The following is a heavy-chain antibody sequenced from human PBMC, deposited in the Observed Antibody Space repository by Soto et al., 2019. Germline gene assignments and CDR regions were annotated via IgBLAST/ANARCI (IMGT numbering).Heavy chain of an antibody. CDR1: GGSISSYY. CDR2: MYYSGST. D-gene: IGHD5-12*01. Sequence: QVQLQESGAGLVTPSETLSLMCTVSGGSISSYYWSWIWQPPGKGLEWVGYMYYSGSTTHNPSLTSRVNISVDACKSQFSLKLISVTAAGTAVYYCARECRRGYKHYLDFWDQGTLDIVCS. V-gene: IGHV4-59*01. J-gene: IGHJ4*02. CDR3: ARECRRGYKHYLDF.